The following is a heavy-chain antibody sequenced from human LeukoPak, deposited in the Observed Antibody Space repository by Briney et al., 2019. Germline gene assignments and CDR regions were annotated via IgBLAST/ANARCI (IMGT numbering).Heavy chain of an antibody. D-gene: IGHD1-26*01. V-gene: IGHV1-18*01. J-gene: IGHJ4*02. CDR3: ARDKWDSGSHGFDY. CDR2: ISAYNGNT. CDR1: GYTFTSYG. Sequence: GASVKVSCKASGYTFTSYGISWVRQAPGQGLEWMGWISAYNGNTNYAQKLQGRVTMTTDTSTSTAYMELGSLGSDDTAVYYCARDKWDSGSHGFDYWGQGTLVTVSS.